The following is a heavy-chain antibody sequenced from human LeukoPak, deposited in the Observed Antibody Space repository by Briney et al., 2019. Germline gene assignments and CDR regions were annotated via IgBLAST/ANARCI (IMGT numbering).Heavy chain of an antibody. CDR2: MLYTGTT. D-gene: IGHD1-26*01. V-gene: IGHV4-39*01. CDR1: GGSISSGSYY. J-gene: IGHJ4*02. Sequence: SETLSLTCTVPGGSISSGSYYWGWIRQPPQKGLEFIGNMLYTGTTYYNPSLKRRVTISLNTSKNQFSLNLSSVTAADAAVYYCERQRKWEMHTDYWGPGTLVTVLS. CDR3: ERQRKWEMHTDY.